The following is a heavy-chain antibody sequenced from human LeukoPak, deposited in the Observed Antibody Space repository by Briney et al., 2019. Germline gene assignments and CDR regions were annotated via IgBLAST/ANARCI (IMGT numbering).Heavy chain of an antibody. J-gene: IGHJ3*02. D-gene: IGHD6-6*01. CDR1: GYSFTSYW. CDR3: ARRGGLVDTFDI. CDR2: IYPGDSDT. Sequence: GASLKISCKGSGYSFTSYWIGWVRPMPGKGLEWMGIIYPGDSDTRYSPSFQGQVTISADNSISTAYLQWSSLKAWDTAMDYCARRGGLVDTFDIWGQGTMVTVSS. V-gene: IGHV5-51*01.